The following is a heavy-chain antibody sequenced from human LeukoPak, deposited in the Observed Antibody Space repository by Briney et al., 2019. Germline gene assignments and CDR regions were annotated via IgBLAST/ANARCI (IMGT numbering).Heavy chain of an antibody. CDR1: GGSISSYY. Sequence: SETLSLTCTVSGGSISSYYWSWIRQPPGKGLEWIGYIYYSGSTNHNPSLKSRVTISVDTSKNQFSLKLSSVTAADTAVYYCARHDIAVAGMDVWGQGTTVTVSS. V-gene: IGHV4-59*08. J-gene: IGHJ6*02. CDR2: IYYSGST. CDR3: ARHDIAVAGMDV. D-gene: IGHD6-19*01.